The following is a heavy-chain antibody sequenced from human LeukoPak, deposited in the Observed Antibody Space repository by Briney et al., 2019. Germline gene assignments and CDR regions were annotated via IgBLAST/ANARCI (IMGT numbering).Heavy chain of an antibody. CDR1: GYTFTSYD. D-gene: IGHD3-22*01. CDR2: MIPNSGNT. J-gene: IGHJ3*02. Sequence: ASVKVSCKASGYTFTSYDINWVRQATGQGLEWMGWMIPNSGNTGYAQKFQGRVTMTRNTSISTAYMELSSLRSEDTAVYYCARGGSYYDSSGYYLDAFDIWGQGTMVTVSS. CDR3: ARGGSYYDSSGYYLDAFDI. V-gene: IGHV1-8*01.